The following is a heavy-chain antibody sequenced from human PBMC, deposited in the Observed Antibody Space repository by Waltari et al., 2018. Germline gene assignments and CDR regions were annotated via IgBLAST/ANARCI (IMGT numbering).Heavy chain of an antibody. CDR3: ARDREGLVYSFDY. V-gene: IGHV6-1*01. D-gene: IGHD2-8*01. Sequence: QVQLQQSGPGLVKPSQTLSLTCAISGDSFSRYSAAWTWIRQSPSGGLVWLGRTYYRSKWNNDYPVSVKSRITINPDTAKNQFSLQLNFVTPEDTALYYCARDREGLVYSFDYWRQGTLVTVSS. J-gene: IGHJ4*02. CDR2: TYYRSKWNN. CDR1: GDSFSRYSAA.